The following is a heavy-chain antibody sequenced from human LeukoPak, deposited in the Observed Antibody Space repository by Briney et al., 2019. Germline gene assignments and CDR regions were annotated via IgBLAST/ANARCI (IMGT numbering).Heavy chain of an antibody. CDR1: GGTFSSYA. J-gene: IGHJ4*02. CDR2: IIPTFGTA. V-gene: IGHV1-69*06. D-gene: IGHD2-21*02. Sequence: SVKVSCKASGGTFSSYAISWVRQAPGQGLEWMGGIIPTFGTANYAQKFQGRVTITADKSTSTAYMQLSSLRSEDTAVYYCARDLAYCGGDCYPGGDYWGQGTLVTVSS. CDR3: ARDLAYCGGDCYPGGDY.